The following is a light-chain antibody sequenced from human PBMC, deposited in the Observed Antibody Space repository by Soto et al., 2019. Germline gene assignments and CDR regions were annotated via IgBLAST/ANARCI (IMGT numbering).Light chain of an antibody. Sequence: ESVLTQSPGAVSLSPGERATLSCRASQSVSSSYLAWYQQKPGQAPRLLIYGTSTRATGIPARFSGSGSGTEFTLTISSLQSEDFAVYYCQQYNNWPLTFGGGTKVDI. CDR1: QSVSSSY. J-gene: IGKJ4*01. V-gene: IGKV3-15*01. CDR3: QQYNNWPLT. CDR2: GTS.